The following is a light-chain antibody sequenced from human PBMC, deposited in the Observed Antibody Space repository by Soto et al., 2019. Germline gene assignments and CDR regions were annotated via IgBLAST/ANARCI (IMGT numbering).Light chain of an antibody. CDR2: VAS. V-gene: IGKV3-15*01. Sequence: EIVMTQSPATLSLSTGERATLSCRASQSVSGTLAWYQQIPGHAPRLLIYVASTRATGIPARFSGSGSGTEFTLTISSLQSEDFAVYYCQQYNNWPPITFGQGTRLEIK. CDR3: QQYNNWPPIT. J-gene: IGKJ5*01. CDR1: QSVSGT.